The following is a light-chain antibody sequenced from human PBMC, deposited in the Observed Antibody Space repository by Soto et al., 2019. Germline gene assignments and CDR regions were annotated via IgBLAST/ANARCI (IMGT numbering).Light chain of an antibody. Sequence: AIKMTQAPSSMSASVGARVTITCRASQFIRKALAWYQQRRRNAPQILVYGACTLQTGVASRYSGSGSATDFTLTISSLQPEDSAAYYCLQDYNYPFTFGQGTKVDIK. V-gene: IGKV1-6*01. CDR2: GAC. CDR1: QFIRKA. J-gene: IGKJ2*01. CDR3: LQDYNYPFT.